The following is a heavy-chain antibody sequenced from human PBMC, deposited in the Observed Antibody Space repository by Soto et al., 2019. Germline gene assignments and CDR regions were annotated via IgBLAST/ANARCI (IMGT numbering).Heavy chain of an antibody. Sequence: QVQLVQSGAEVKKPGSSVKVSCKASGGTFSNYAITWVRQAPGQGLEWVGRIIPIFSTTNVAQKFQGRVTITADQSTTTAYMELSGLRSEDTAVYYCAKDGGSDGYFGHCLDPWGQGTRVTVSS. D-gene: IGHD2-15*01. V-gene: IGHV1-69*15. J-gene: IGHJ5*02. CDR2: IIPIFSTT. CDR3: AKDGGSDGYFGHCLDP. CDR1: GGTFSNYA.